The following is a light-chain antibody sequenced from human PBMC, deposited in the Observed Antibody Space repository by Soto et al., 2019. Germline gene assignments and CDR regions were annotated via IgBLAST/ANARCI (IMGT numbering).Light chain of an antibody. Sequence: QSALTQPASVSGSPGQSLTISCTGSTSDIGVYNYVSWYQQHPGKAPKLLIYDVSYRPSGISDRFSGSKSGNTASLTISGLQPEDEADYYCSSYGASSTLFGGGTNLTVL. V-gene: IGLV2-14*03. CDR3: SSYGASSTL. J-gene: IGLJ2*01. CDR1: TSDIGVYNY. CDR2: DVS.